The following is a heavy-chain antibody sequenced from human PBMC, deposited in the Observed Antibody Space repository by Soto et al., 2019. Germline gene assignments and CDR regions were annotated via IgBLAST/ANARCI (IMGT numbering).Heavy chain of an antibody. J-gene: IGHJ5*02. Sequence: SETLSLTCTVSGDSISSSNYLWGWLRQPPGKGLEWIGSFSFGGPTYYNPSLESRVTISVDTSKNQFSLRLRSVTAADTALYYCASGYSTNNWFDPWGQGTLVTVSS. D-gene: IGHD2-15*01. CDR3: ASGYSTNNWFDP. CDR1: GDSISSSNYL. V-gene: IGHV4-39*01. CDR2: FSFGGPT.